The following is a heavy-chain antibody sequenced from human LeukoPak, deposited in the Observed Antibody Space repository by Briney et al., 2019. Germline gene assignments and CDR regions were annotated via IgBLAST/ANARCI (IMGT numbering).Heavy chain of an antibody. CDR1: GFTFRNYW. CDR2: IQQDGSEK. CDR3: AREIYNKPFYYYYYMDV. J-gene: IGHJ6*03. D-gene: IGHD5-24*01. V-gene: IGHV3-7*01. Sequence: GGSLRLSCAASGFTFRNYWMSWVRQAPGKGLEWVANIQQDGSEKYYVDSVEGRFTISRDNAKNSLYLQMNSLRAEDTAVYYCAREIYNKPFYYYYYMDVWGKGTTVTVSS.